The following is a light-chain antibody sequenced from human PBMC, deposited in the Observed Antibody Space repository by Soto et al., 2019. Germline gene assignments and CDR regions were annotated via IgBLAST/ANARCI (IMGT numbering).Light chain of an antibody. Sequence: DIVMTQSPDSLAVSLGERATINCKSSQSVLYSSNNKNYLAWYQQKPGQPPKLLIYWASTRESGVPDRFSGSGSGTDFPLPFSSLQAEDVAFYYCQQYYTPPPMYSFGRGTKREIK. V-gene: IGKV4-1*01. CDR3: QQYYTPPPMYS. CDR1: QSVLYSSNNKNY. CDR2: WAS. J-gene: IGKJ2*01.